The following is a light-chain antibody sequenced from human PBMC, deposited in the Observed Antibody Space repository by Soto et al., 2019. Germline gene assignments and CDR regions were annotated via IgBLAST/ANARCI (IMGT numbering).Light chain of an antibody. V-gene: IGKV3-15*01. CDR2: GAS. CDR3: QQYNNWPWT. J-gene: IGKJ1*01. CDR1: QSVGSY. Sequence: EILMTQSPATLSVFPGERATLSCRASQSVGSYLAWYQQKAGQAPRLLIYGASTRATGIPARFSGSGSGTEFTLTISGLHSGDFAVYYCQQYNNWPWTFGQATKVEIK.